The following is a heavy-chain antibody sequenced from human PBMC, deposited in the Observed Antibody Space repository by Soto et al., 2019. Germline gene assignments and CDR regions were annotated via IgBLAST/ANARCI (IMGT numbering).Heavy chain of an antibody. CDR3: ASAGRYCSSTSCYSDDAFDI. CDR1: ELTFISYE. D-gene: IGHD2-2*01. V-gene: IGHV3-48*03. J-gene: IGHJ3*02. Sequence: LRLSYTASELTFISYEMNWISKKPGKGLEWVSYISSSGSTIYYADSVKGRFTISRDNAKNSLYLQMNSLRAEDTAVYYCASAGRYCSSTSCYSDDAFDIWGQGTMVTVSS. CDR2: ISSSGSTI.